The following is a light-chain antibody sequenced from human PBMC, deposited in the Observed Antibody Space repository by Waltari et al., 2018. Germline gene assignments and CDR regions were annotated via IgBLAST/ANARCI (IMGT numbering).Light chain of an antibody. CDR1: TSNIGSNT. J-gene: IGLJ2*01. CDR2: SNY. V-gene: IGLV1-44*01. Sequence: QSVLTQPPSASGTPGQGVIISCSGSTSNIGSNTVHWYQQLPGTAPKLCISSNYQRPSGVPARFSGSKSVTSASLAISGLQSEDEADYYCAAWDDSLSGVVFGGGTKLTVL. CDR3: AAWDDSLSGVV.